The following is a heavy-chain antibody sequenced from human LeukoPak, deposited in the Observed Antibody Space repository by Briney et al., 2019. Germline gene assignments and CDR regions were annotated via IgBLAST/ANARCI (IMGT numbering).Heavy chain of an antibody. J-gene: IGHJ4*02. V-gene: IGHV3-23*01. CDR3: AKGGVQLWWLTYFDY. Sequence: GGSLRLSCAASGFTFSSYGMSWVRQAPGKGLEWVSAISGSGGSTFYADSVKGRFTISRDNAKNSLYLQMNSLRAEDMALYYCAKGGVQLWWLTYFDYWGQGTLVTVSS. D-gene: IGHD5-18*01. CDR1: GFTFSSYG. CDR2: ISGSGGST.